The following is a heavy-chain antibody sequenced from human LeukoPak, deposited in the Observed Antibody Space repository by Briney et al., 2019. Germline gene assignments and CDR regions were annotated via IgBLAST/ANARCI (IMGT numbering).Heavy chain of an antibody. CDR1: GGSIFSYY. J-gene: IGHJ6*03. CDR2: IYTSGST. CDR3: ARHGYYYYMDV. V-gene: IGHV4-4*09. Sequence: KPSETLSLTCTVSGGSIFSYYWSWFRQPPGKGLEWIGYIYTSGSTNYDPSLKSRVTISIDTSKNQFSLKLSSVTAADTAVYYCARHGYYYYMDVRGKGTTVTVSS.